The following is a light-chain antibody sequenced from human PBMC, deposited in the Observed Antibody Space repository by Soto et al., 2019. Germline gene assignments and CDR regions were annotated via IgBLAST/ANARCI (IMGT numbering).Light chain of an antibody. CDR3: MQGTHWPIN. CDR1: QSLVYSDGNIY. V-gene: IGKV2-30*01. J-gene: IGKJ5*01. CDR2: KVS. Sequence: DVVMTQSPLSLPVTLGQPASISFMSSQSLVYSDGNIYLNWFQQRPGRSPRRLIYKVSNRDSGVPARFSGSGSGTDFALKISRVEAEDVGVYYCMQGTHWPINFGQGTRLEIK.